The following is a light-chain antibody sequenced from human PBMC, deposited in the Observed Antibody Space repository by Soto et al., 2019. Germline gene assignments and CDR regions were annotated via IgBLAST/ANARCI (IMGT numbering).Light chain of an antibody. V-gene: IGKV3-20*01. CDR2: GAS. CDR1: QSIRSGD. Sequence: EVVLTQSPGTLSLSPGERAALSCRASQSIRSGDLAWYQQKPGQAPRLLIYGASIGATGIPDRFSGSGSGTDFTLTISRLEPEDFAVYYCQQYGSSSLTFGGGTKVDNK. CDR3: QQYGSSSLT. J-gene: IGKJ4*01.